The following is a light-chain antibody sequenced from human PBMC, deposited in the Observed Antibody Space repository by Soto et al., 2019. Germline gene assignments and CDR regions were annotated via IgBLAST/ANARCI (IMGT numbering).Light chain of an antibody. Sequence: EILLTQSPATLSVSPGEGATLSCRASQSVGTNLAWYHQRPGQAPRLLIYGPSTRATGIPARFTGSGSGTEFTLTISSLQSEDLGIYYCQQYNKWPPITFGQGTRLEIK. CDR1: QSVGTN. V-gene: IGKV3-15*01. J-gene: IGKJ5*01. CDR3: QQYNKWPPIT. CDR2: GPS.